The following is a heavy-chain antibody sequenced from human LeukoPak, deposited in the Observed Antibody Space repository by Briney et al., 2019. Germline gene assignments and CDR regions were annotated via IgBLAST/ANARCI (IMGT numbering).Heavy chain of an antibody. CDR2: IYYSGST. D-gene: IGHD6-19*01. CDR3: ALSSSLTVVDY. Sequence: PSETLSLTCTVSGGSISSYYWGWIRQPPGKGLEWIGSIYYSGSTYYNPSLKSRVTISVDTSKNQFSLKLSSVTAADTAVYYYALSSSLTVVDYWGQGTLVTVSS. J-gene: IGHJ4*02. V-gene: IGHV4-39*01. CDR1: GGSISSYY.